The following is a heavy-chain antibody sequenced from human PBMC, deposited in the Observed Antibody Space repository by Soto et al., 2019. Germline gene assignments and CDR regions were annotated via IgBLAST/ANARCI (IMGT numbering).Heavy chain of an antibody. D-gene: IGHD3-10*01. V-gene: IGHV3-64*01. J-gene: IGHJ3*02. Sequence: AGGSLRLSCAASEFTFSSYVIYWVRQAPGKGLEYVSSISSNGDTTYYANSVKGRFTVSRDNSKNTVYLHMGSLRAEDTALYYCAREGSRNAFDIWGQGTTVTVSS. CDR3: AREGSRNAFDI. CDR2: ISSNGDTT. CDR1: EFTFSSYV.